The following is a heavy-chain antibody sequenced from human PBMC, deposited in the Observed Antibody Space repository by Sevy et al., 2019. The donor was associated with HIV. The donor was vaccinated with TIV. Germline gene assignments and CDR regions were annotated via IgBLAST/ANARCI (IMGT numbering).Heavy chain of an antibody. CDR1: GGTFSSYA. CDR2: IIPIFGTA. Sequence: ASVKVSCKASGGTFSSYAISWVRQAPGQGLEWMGGIIPIFGTANYAQKFQGRVTITADESTSTAYMELSSLRSEDTAVYYCARSDPRYCSSTSCTEWWFDPWGQGTLVTVS. CDR3: ARSDPRYCSSTSCTEWWFDP. J-gene: IGHJ5*02. D-gene: IGHD2-2*01. V-gene: IGHV1-69*13.